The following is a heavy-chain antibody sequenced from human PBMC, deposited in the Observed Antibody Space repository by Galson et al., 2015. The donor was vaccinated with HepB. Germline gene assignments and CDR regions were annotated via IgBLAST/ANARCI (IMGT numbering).Heavy chain of an antibody. CDR3: ARPIAVAGRDAFDI. CDR1: GFTFSSYA. Sequence: SLRLSCAASGFTFSSYAMHWVRQAPGKGLEWVAVISYDGSNKYYADSVKGRFTISRDNSKNTLYLQMNSLRAEDTAVYYGARPIAVAGRDAFDIWGQGTMVTVSS. J-gene: IGHJ3*02. D-gene: IGHD6-19*01. CDR2: ISYDGSNK. V-gene: IGHV3-30*04.